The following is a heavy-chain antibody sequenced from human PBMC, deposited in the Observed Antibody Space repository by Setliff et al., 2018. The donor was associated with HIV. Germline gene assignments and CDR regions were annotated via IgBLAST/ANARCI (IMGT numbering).Heavy chain of an antibody. J-gene: IGHJ4*02. D-gene: IGHD4-17*01. CDR3: ARGNDYGDYDH. Sequence: SETLSLTCAVYGGSFSGYYWSWIRQPPGKGLEWIGEINHSGSTNYNPSLKSRVTIPVDTSKNQFSLKLSSVTAADTAVYYCARGNDYGDYDHWGQGTLVTVSS. CDR2: INHSGST. V-gene: IGHV4-34*01. CDR1: GGSFSGYY.